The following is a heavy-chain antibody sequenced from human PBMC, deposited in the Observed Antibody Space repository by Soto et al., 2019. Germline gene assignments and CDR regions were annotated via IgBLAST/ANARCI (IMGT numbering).Heavy chain of an antibody. D-gene: IGHD6-13*01. CDR2: ISYDGTNQ. J-gene: IGHJ5*02. CDR1: GFTFISYT. V-gene: IGHV3-30-3*01. Sequence: QVQLVESGGDVVQPGRSLRLSCAASGFTFISYTMHWVRQALGKGLEWVALISYDGTNQYYADSVKGRFTISRDNSNNTLYLQMNSLRSDDTAVYYCVRDYLIAATGASWFDPWGQGTLVTVSS. CDR3: VRDYLIAATGASWFDP.